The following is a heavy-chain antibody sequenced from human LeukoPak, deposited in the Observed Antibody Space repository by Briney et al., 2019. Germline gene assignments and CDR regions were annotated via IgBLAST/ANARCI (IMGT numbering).Heavy chain of an antibody. J-gene: IGHJ3*02. Sequence: PSETLSLTCTVSGGSVSSGSYYWRWIRQPPGKGLEWIGFIYYSGSTNYNPSLKSRVTISVDTSKNQFSLKLSSVTAADTAIYYCATGVVAMDAFDIWGQGTMVTVSS. D-gene: IGHD3-22*01. CDR1: GGSVSSGSYY. CDR2: IYYSGST. CDR3: ATGVVAMDAFDI. V-gene: IGHV4-61*01.